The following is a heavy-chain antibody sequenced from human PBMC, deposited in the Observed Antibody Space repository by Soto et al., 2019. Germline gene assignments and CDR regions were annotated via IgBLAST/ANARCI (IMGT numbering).Heavy chain of an antibody. V-gene: IGHV1-69*13. CDR3: ARLYYDSSGTDY. CDR1: GGTFSSYA. J-gene: IGHJ4*02. CDR2: IIPIFGTA. Sequence: SVKVSCKASGGTFSSYAISWVRQAPGQGLEWMGGIIPIFGTANYAQKFQGRVTITADESTSTAYMELSSLRSEDTAVYYCARLYYDSSGTDYWGQGTLVTVSS. D-gene: IGHD3-22*01.